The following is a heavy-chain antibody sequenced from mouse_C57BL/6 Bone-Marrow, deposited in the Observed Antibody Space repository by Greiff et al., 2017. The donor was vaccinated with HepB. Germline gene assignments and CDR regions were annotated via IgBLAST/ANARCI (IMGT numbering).Heavy chain of an antibody. J-gene: IGHJ2*01. Sequence: VKLQESGAELARPGASVKLSCKASGYTFTSYGISWVKQRTGQGLEWIGEIYPRSGNTYYNEKFKGKATLTADKSSSTAYMELRSLTSEDSAVYFCARGDYYGSSYGYFDYWGQGTTLTVSS. CDR1: GYTFTSYG. V-gene: IGHV1-81*01. CDR2: IYPRSGNT. D-gene: IGHD1-1*01. CDR3: ARGDYYGSSYGYFDY.